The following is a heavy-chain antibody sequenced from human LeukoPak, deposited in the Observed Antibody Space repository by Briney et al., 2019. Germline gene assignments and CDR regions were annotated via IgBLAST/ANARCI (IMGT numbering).Heavy chain of an antibody. CDR2: INSDGRST. CDR1: GFTFSNYA. D-gene: IGHD3-22*01. Sequence: GGSLRLSCAATGFTFSNYAIHWVLQAPGKGLVWVSRINSDGRSTSYADSVKGRFTISRDNAKNTLYLQMNSLRAEDTAVYYCARGYYDSSGYYLIDYWGQGTLVTVSS. CDR3: ARGYYDSSGYYLIDY. V-gene: IGHV3-74*01. J-gene: IGHJ4*02.